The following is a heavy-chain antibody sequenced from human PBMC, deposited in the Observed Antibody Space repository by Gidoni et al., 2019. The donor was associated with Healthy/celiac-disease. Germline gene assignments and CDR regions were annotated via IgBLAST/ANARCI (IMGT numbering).Heavy chain of an antibody. V-gene: IGHV1-69*01. D-gene: IGHD3-3*01. CDR2: IIPIFGTA. Sequence: QVQLVQSGAEVKKPGSSVKVSCKASGGTFSSYAISWVRQAPGQGLEWMGGIIPIFGTANYAQKCQGRVTITADESTSTAYMELSSLRSEDTAVYYCAQGPRDESMDLEWTGLVWGQGTTVTVSS. CDR1: GGTFSSYA. CDR3: AQGPRDESMDLEWTGLV. J-gene: IGHJ6*02.